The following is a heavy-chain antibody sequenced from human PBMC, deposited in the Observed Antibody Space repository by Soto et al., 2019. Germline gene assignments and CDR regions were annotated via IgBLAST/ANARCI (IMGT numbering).Heavy chain of an antibody. CDR2: INAGNGNT. Sequence: ASLKVSCKASGGTFNSYAMHWVRQAPGQRLEWMGWINAGNGNTKYSQKFQGRVTITRDTSASTAYMELSSLRSEDTAVYYCARDSVDTAMVHYYYYGMDVWRQGTTVTVSS. CDR1: GGTFNSYA. J-gene: IGHJ6*02. V-gene: IGHV1-3*01. D-gene: IGHD5-18*01. CDR3: ARDSVDTAMVHYYYYGMDV.